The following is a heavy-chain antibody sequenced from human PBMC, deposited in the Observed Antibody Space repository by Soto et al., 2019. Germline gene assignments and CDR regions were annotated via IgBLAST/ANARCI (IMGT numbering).Heavy chain of an antibody. V-gene: IGHV4-59*01. CDR1: GGSISSYY. D-gene: IGHD6-19*01. CDR3: ASLPVGVGSGWWG. CDR2: IYYSGST. J-gene: IGHJ4*02. Sequence: SETLSLTCTVSGGSISSYYWSWIRQPPGKGLEWIGYIYYSGSTNYNPSLKSRVTISVDTSKNQFSLKLSSVTAADTAVYYCASLPVGVGSGWWGWGQGTLVTVSS.